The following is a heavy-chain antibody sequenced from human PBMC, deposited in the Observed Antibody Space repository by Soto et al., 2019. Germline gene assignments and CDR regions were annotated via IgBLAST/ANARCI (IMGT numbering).Heavy chain of an antibody. CDR3: AKCKGRLSNKCYYGMDV. V-gene: IGHV3-23*01. CDR1: GFTLSNYG. Sequence: EVLLLESGGGLVQPGGSLRLSCVASGFTLSNYGFTWVRQVPGKGLERVSLSGGRGDVEYADTVKGRCTISRDTPKSRVFLDMNGLRVDDTAVYCCAKCKGRLSNKCYYGMDVWGQGNAVPVSP. J-gene: IGHJ6*01. D-gene: IGHD2-21*02. CDR2: LSGGRGDV.